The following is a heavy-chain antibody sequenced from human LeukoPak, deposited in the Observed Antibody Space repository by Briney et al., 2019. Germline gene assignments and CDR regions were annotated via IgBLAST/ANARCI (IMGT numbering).Heavy chain of an antibody. D-gene: IGHD6-13*01. CDR1: GFTFSSYA. CDR3: AKEGTAQISTWYDY. Sequence: GGSLRLSCAGSGFTFSSYAMSWVRQAPGKGLEWVAVVSYEGKSQYYADSVRGRFTISRDNSKNTLYLQMNSLRGEDAAVYYCAKEGTAQISTWYDYWGQGTLVTVSS. J-gene: IGHJ4*02. V-gene: IGHV3-30*18. CDR2: VSYEGKSQ.